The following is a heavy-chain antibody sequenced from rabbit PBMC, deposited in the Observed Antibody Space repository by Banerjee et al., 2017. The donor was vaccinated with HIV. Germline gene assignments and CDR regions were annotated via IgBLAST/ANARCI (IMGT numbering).Heavy chain of an antibody. Sequence: QLKETGGGLVQPGGSLTLSCKASGFDFSSYSMSWVRQAPGKGLEWIGYIDPVFGSTDYASWGNGRFTISSDNAQNTVDLQMNSLTAADTATYFCARIDPRYYTSDWDYFNLWGPGTLVTVS. CDR1: GFDFSSYS. V-gene: IGHV1S7*01. CDR2: IDPVFGST. CDR3: ARIDPRYYTSDWDYFNL. J-gene: IGHJ4*01. D-gene: IGHD4-1*01.